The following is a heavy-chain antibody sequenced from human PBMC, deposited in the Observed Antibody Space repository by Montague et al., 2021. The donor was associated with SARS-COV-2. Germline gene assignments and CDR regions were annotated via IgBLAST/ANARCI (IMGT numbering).Heavy chain of an antibody. CDR1: GGSISSGSYY. CDR2: IYTSGST. J-gene: IGHJ6*02. D-gene: IGHD2-15*01. CDR3: AGGPAATYYCGMDV. V-gene: IGHV4-61*02. Sequence: TLSLTCTVSGGSISSGSYYWSWIRQPAGKGLEWIGRIYTSGSTNYNPSLKSRVPISVDTSKNQFTLKLSSATAADTAVYYCAGGPAATYYCGMDVWGQGTTVTVSS.